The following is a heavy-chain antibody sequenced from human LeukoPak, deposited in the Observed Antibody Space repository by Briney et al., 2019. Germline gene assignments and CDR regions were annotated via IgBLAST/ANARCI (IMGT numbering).Heavy chain of an antibody. CDR1: GFSFNTYE. J-gene: IGHJ4*02. V-gene: IGHV3-48*03. D-gene: IGHD1-26*01. CDR2: ISNGGGTM. Sequence: QPGGSLRLSCAASGFSFNTYEFTWVRQAPGMGLEWLSYISNGGGTMTYADSVKGRFTISRDSAENALYLQMNNLGVDDTAVYFCAGGPQFTGSFPFWGQGTLVAVSS. CDR3: AGGPQFTGSFPF.